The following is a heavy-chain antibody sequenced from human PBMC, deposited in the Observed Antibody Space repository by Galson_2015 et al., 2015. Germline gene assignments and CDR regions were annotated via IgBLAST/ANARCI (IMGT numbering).Heavy chain of an antibody. V-gene: IGHV6-1*01. CDR1: GDSVSSNSAS. J-gene: IGHJ4*02. D-gene: IGHD1-26*01. CDR2: TYYRSKWYN. CDR3: ARGLSGTVDY. Sequence: CAISGDSVSSNSASWNWIRQSPSRGLEWLGRTYYRSKWYNDYAVSVKSRITINPDTSKNQFSLHPNSVTPEDTAVYYCARGLSGTVDYWGQGTLVTVSS.